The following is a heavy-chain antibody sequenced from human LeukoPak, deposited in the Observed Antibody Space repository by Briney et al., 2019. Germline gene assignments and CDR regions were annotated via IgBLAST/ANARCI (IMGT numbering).Heavy chain of an antibody. V-gene: IGHV3-30*03. D-gene: IGHD3-22*01. CDR1: GFTFSSYG. Sequence: GGSLRLSCAASGFTFSSYGMHWVRQAPGKGLEWVAVISYDGSNKYYADSVKGRFTISRDNSKNTLYLQMNSLRAEDTAVYYCARVYTRRVVVITGSYYYYYMDVWGKGTTVTISS. CDR3: ARVYTRRVVVITGSYYYYYMDV. CDR2: ISYDGSNK. J-gene: IGHJ6*03.